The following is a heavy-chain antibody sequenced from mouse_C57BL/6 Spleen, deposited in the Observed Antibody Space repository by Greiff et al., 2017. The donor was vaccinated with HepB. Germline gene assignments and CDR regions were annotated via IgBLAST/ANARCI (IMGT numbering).Heavy chain of an antibody. CDR1: GYTFPAYE. J-gene: IGHJ3*01. D-gene: IGHD1-1*01. Sequence: VKLQESGAELVRPGASVTLSCKASGYTFPAYEMHWVKQTPVHGLEWIGAIDPETGGTAYNQKFKGKAILTADKSSSTAYMELRSLTSEDSAVYYCTRPYYYVSSYRFAYWGQGTLVTVSA. V-gene: IGHV1-15*01. CDR2: IDPETGGT. CDR3: TRPYYYVSSYRFAY.